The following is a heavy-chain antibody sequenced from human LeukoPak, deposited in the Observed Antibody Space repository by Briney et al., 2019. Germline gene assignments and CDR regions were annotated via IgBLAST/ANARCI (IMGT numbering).Heavy chain of an antibody. CDR1: VGTFSSYA. V-gene: IGHV1-69*05. D-gene: IGHD3-22*01. CDR2: IIPIFGTA. CDR3: ARESGDLDYYDSSGYPDC. J-gene: IGHJ4*02. Sequence: SVKVSCKASVGTFSSYAISWVRQAPGQGLEWMGRIIPIFGTANYAQKFQGRVTITTDESTSTAYMELSSLRSEDTAVYYCARESGDLDYYDSSGYPDCWGQGTLVTVSS.